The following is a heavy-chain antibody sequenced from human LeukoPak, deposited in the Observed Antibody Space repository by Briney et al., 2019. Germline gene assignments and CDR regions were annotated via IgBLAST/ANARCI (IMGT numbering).Heavy chain of an antibody. CDR1: GGSISSGGYY. D-gene: IGHD3-3*01. V-gene: IGHV4-31*03. CDR2: IYYSGST. Sequence: SQTLSLTCTVSGGSISSGGYYWSWIRQHPGKGLEWIGYIYYSGSTYYNPSLKSRVTISVDTSKNQFSLKLSSVTAADTAVYYCARGVYDFWSDYAFDYWGQGTLVTVSS. J-gene: IGHJ4*02. CDR3: ARGVYDFWSDYAFDY.